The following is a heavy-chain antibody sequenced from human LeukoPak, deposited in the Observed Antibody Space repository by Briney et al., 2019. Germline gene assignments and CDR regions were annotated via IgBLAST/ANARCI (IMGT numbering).Heavy chain of an antibody. CDR2: ISGSGSST. CDR1: GFTFSDFD. CDR3: AKDRFGNKGYFDY. V-gene: IGHV3-23*01. Sequence: GGSLRLSCAASGFTFSDFDMSWVRQAPGKGLEWVSVISGSGSSTSQVDSVKGRFTISRDNSKNTLYLQINSLRAEDTAVYYCAKDRFGNKGYFDYWGQGTLVTVSS. D-gene: IGHD3-10*01. J-gene: IGHJ4*02.